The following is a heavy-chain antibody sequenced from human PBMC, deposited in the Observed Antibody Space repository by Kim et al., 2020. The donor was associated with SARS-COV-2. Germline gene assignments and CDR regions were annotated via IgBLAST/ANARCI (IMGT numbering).Heavy chain of an antibody. D-gene: IGHD3-9*01. CDR2: IYYSGST. Sequence: SETLSLTCTVSGGSISSSSYYWGWIRQPPGKGLEWIGSIYYSGSTYYNPSLKSRVPISVDTSKNQFSLKLSSVTAADTAVYYCARDLPTPYYDSLTGHSYAFDICGQGTMVTVSS. J-gene: IGHJ3*02. CDR1: GGSISSSSYY. CDR3: ARDLPTPYYDSLTGHSYAFDI. V-gene: IGHV4-39*07.